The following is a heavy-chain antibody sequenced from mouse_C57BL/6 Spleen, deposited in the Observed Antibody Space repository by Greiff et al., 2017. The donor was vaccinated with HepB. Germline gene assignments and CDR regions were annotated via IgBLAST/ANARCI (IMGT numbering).Heavy chain of an antibody. J-gene: IGHJ2*01. V-gene: IGHV1-26*01. Sequence: VQLKESGPELVKPGASVKISCKASGYTFTDYYMNWVKQSHGKSLEWIGDINPNNGGTSYNQKFKGKATLTVDKSSSTAYMELRSLTSEDSAVYYCARAFYSNYDGYFDYWGQGTTLTVSS. CDR3: ARAFYSNYDGYFDY. D-gene: IGHD2-5*01. CDR1: GYTFTDYY. CDR2: INPNNGGT.